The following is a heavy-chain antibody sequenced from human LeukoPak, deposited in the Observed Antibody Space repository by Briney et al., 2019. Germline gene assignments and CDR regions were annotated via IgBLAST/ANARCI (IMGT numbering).Heavy chain of an antibody. D-gene: IGHD3-16*01. V-gene: IGHV4-31*03. Sequence: SQTLSLTCTVSGGSISSGGYYWSWIRQHPGKGLEWIGYIYYSGSTYYNPSLKSRVTISVDTSKNRFSLKLSSVTAADTAVYYCARDRSGGYFDYWGQGTLVTVSS. CDR1: GGSISSGGYY. CDR2: IYYSGST. J-gene: IGHJ4*02. CDR3: ARDRSGGYFDY.